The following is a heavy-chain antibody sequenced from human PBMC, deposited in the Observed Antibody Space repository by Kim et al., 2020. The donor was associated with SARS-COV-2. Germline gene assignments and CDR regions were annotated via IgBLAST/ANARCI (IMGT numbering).Heavy chain of an antibody. CDR3: ARVLFLSSGWYFDY. CDR1: GGSISSSNW. D-gene: IGHD6-19*01. CDR2: IYHSGST. Sequence: SETLSLTCAVSGGSISSSNWWSWVRQPPGKGLEWIGEIYHSGSTNYNPSLKSRVTISVDKSKNQFSLKLSSVTAADTAVYYCARVLFLSSGWYFDYWGQGTLVTVSS. J-gene: IGHJ4*02. V-gene: IGHV4-4*02.